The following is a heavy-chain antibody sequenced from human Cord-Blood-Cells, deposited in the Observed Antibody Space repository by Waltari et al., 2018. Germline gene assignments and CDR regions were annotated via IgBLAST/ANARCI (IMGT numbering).Heavy chain of an antibody. V-gene: IGHV1-69*01. CDR2: IIPIVGTA. J-gene: IGHJ3*02. D-gene: IGHD6-6*01. Sequence: QVQLVQSGAEVKKPGSSVKVSCKAPVGTFCLYAISWRRLAPGQGLAWMGGIIPIVGTANYAQKCQGRVTITADESTGTAYMELSSLRSEETAVYYCARKGWIAARDAFDIWGQGTMVTVSS. CDR1: VGTFCLYA. CDR3: ARKGWIAARDAFDI.